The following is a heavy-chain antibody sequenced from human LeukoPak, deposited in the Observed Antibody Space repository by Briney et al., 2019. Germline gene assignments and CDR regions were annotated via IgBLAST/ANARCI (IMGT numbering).Heavy chain of an antibody. D-gene: IGHD5-24*01. V-gene: IGHV3-33*01. CDR2: IWYDGSNK. CDR3: ARGEMATIGAYYYGMDV. CDR1: GFTLSSYG. Sequence: GRSLRLSCAASGFTLSSYGMHWVRQAPGKGLEWVAVIWYDGSNKYYADSVKGRFTISRDNSKNTLYLQMNSLRAEDTAVYYCARGEMATIGAYYYGMDVWGQGTTVTVSS. J-gene: IGHJ6*02.